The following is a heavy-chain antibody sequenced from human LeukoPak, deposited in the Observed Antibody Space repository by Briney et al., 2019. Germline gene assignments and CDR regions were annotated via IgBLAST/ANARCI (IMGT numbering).Heavy chain of an antibody. J-gene: IGHJ4*02. V-gene: IGHV1-8*01. CDR3: ARGRVSSGYCGY. Sequence: ASVKVSCKASGYTFTSYDINWVRQATGQGPEWMGWMNPNSGNTGYAQKFQGRVTMTRNTSISTAYMELSSLRSEDTAVYYCARGRVSSGYCGYWGQGTLVTVSS. D-gene: IGHD3-22*01. CDR2: MNPNSGNT. CDR1: GYTFTSYD.